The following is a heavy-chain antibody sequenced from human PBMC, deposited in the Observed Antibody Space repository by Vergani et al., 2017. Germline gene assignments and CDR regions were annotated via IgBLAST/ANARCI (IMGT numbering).Heavy chain of an antibody. CDR3: ASKMQEEVVTAISWHYGMDV. CDR1: GGTFSSYT. V-gene: IGHV1-69*02. J-gene: IGHJ6*02. D-gene: IGHD2-21*02. CDR2: IIPILGIA. Sequence: QVQLVQSGAEVKKPGSSVKVSCKASGGTFSSYTISWVRQAPGQGLEWMGRIIPILGIANYAQKFQGRVTITADKSTSTAYMELSSLRSEDTAVYYCASKMQEEVVTAISWHYGMDVWGQGTTVTVSS.